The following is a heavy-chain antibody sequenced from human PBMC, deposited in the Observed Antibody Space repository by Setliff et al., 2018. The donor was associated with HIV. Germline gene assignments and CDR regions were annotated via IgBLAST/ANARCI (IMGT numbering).Heavy chain of an antibody. V-gene: IGHV4-34*01. J-gene: IGHJ4*02. Sequence: SETLSLTCAVYNGSFSGYYWTWIRQPPGKGLEWIGEINHSGSTNYSPSLKSRVTISIDASRNQFSLRLSSVTAADTAVYYCAAWGPRYSYAPYFFDSWGQGTLVTVSS. D-gene: IGHD5-18*01. CDR2: INHSGST. CDR1: NGSFSGYY. CDR3: AAWGPRYSYAPYFFDS.